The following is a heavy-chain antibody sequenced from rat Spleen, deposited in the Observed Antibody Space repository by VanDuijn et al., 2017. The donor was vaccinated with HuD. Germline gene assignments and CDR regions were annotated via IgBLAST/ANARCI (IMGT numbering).Heavy chain of an antibody. Sequence: EVQLVESGGGLVQPGRSLKLSCAASGFTFSDYNMAWVRQAPKKGLEWVATISYDGSSTYYRDSVKGRFTLSRENAKDTLYLQMDSLKSEDTATYYCATSTYDWFVYWGQGTLVTVSS. CDR1: GFTFSDYN. V-gene: IGHV5-7*01. J-gene: IGHJ3*01. CDR3: ATSTYDWFVY. CDR2: ISYDGSST. D-gene: IGHD2-1*01.